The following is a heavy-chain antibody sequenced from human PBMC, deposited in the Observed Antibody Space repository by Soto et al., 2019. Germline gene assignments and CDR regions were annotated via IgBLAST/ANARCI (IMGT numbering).Heavy chain of an antibody. Sequence: GGSLRLSCAASGVTFSGYAMNWVRQAPGKGLEWVSSISTSTSSTYYADSVKGRFTISRDNSKNTLYLQMNSLRAEDTAVYYCAKDRSGSSSWSPVDYWGQGTLVTVSS. CDR1: GVTFSGYA. CDR2: ISTSTSST. V-gene: IGHV3-23*01. D-gene: IGHD6-13*01. CDR3: AKDRSGSSSWSPVDY. J-gene: IGHJ4*02.